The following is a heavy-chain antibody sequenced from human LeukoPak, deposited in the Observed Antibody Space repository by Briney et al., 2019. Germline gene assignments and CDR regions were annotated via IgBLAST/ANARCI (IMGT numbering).Heavy chain of an antibody. CDR2: IYSGGST. D-gene: IGHD3-10*02. V-gene: IGHV3-66*01. Sequence: GGSLRLSCAASGFTVSSNYMSWVRQAPGKGLEWVSVIYSGGSTYYADSVKGRFTISRDDAKNSLYLQMNSLRAEDTAVYYCAELGITMIGGVWGKGTTVTISS. J-gene: IGHJ6*04. CDR3: AELGITMIGGV. CDR1: GFTVSSNY.